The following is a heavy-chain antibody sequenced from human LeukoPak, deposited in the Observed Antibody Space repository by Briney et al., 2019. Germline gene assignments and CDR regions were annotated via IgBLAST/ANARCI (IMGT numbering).Heavy chain of an antibody. V-gene: IGHV4-39*01. CDR3: ARGTHYYDSGGYGYFDY. CDR2: YSGNT. Sequence: YSGNTHCNPSLKSRVTISVDTSKNQFSLKLSSMTATDTAVYHCARGTHYYDSGGYGYFDYWGQGTLVTVSS. J-gene: IGHJ4*02. D-gene: IGHD3-22*01.